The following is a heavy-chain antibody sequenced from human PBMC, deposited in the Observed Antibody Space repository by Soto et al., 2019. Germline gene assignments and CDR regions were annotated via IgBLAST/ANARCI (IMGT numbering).Heavy chain of an antibody. J-gene: IGHJ3*02. CDR2: INAGNGNR. D-gene: IGHD2-8*01. CDR1: GYTFTTYA. Sequence: QVQLVQSGAEVKKPGASVKVSCKASGYTFTTYAIHWVRQAPGQRLEWMAWINAGNGNRKYSQKFQGRVTITRDTSASTTYMELSSLRSEDTAVYYCAREGCTNGVCYDAAFDIWGQGTMVTVSS. CDR3: AREGCTNGVCYDAAFDI. V-gene: IGHV1-3*01.